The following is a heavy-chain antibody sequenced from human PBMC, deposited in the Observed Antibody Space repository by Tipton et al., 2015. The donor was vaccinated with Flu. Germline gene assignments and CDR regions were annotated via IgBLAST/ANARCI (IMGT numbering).Heavy chain of an antibody. CDR2: IRKDGNEK. V-gene: IGHV3-7*04. Sequence: QLVQSGGGVVQPGESLRLSCAASGFAFSGYGMHWVRQAPGKGLEWVADIRKDGNEKNYVDSVKGRFTVSRDNGKNSLYLQMNALRDEDTAFYYCAGGLGWHFDLWGRGTLVTVSS. J-gene: IGHJ2*01. CDR3: AGGLGWHFDL. CDR1: GFAFSGYG.